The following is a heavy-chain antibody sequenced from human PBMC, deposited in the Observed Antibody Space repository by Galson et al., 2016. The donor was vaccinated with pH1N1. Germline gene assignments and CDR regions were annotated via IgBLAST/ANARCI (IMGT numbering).Heavy chain of an antibody. CDR2: ISGSGRDT. CDR3: AKVPRRGFNAYAVDY. V-gene: IGHV3-23*01. Sequence: SLRLSCAASGFTFNKYAMTWVRQAPGRGLEWVSAISGSGRDTYYADPVKGRFTISRDNSKDTVYLQMNSLTVEDTAIYYCAKVPRRGFNAYAVDYWGQGTLVTVSS. D-gene: IGHD5-12*01. CDR1: GFTFNKYA. J-gene: IGHJ4*02.